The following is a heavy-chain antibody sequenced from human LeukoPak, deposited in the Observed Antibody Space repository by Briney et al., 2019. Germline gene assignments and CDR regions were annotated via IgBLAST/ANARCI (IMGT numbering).Heavy chain of an antibody. CDR1: GCTFRSYA. CDR3: ARDYILYDSSGTVDY. D-gene: IGHD3-22*01. V-gene: IGHV3-30-3*01. CDR2: ISYDGSNK. J-gene: IGHJ4*02. Sequence: GGSLRLSCAASGCTFRSYATSWVRQAPGKGLEWVAVISYDGSNKYYADSVKGRFTISRDNSKNTLYLQMNSLRAEDTAVYYCARDYILYDSSGTVDYWGQGTLVTVSS.